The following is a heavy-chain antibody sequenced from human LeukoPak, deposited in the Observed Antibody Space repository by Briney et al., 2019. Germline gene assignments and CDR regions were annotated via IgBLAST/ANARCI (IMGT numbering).Heavy chain of an antibody. CDR3: ARAIQLWFPTTDY. D-gene: IGHD5-18*01. CDR2: ISDSGGSA. Sequence: GGSLRLSCAASGFTFSSYAMSWVRQAPGKGLEWVSAISDSGGSAYYADSVKGRFAISRDNSKNTLDLQMNILRAEDSAVYYCARAIQLWFPTTDYWGQGTLVTVSS. CDR1: GFTFSSYA. V-gene: IGHV3-23*01. J-gene: IGHJ4*02.